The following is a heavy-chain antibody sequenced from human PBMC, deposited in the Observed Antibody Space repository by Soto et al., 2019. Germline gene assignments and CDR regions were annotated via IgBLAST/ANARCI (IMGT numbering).Heavy chain of an antibody. V-gene: IGHV3-23*01. Sequence: PGKRLEWLSAINGSGGSTYYSDSVKVLFTISRYNSKNTLYLQMNSLRADDTAVYYCSFFFQAEDGIRNVRSVSAFLLNRSSDL. J-gene: IGHJ2*01. D-gene: IGHD3-10*02. CDR3: SFFFQAEDGIRNVRSVSAFLLNRSSDL. CDR2: INGSGGST.